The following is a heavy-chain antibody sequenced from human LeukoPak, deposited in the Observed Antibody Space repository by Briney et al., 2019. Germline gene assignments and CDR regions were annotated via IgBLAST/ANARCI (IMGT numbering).Heavy chain of an antibody. J-gene: IGHJ1*01. CDR2: ISYDGSNK. CDR1: GGTFSSYA. Sequence: GGSLRLSCAASGGTFSSYAMHWVRQAPGKGLEWVAVISYDGSNKYYADSVKGRFTISRDNSKNTLYLQMNSLRAEDTAVYYCARVGVAWDIVVVPAAGFFQHWGQGTLVTVSS. V-gene: IGHV3-30*04. CDR3: ARVGVAWDIVVVPAAGFFQH. D-gene: IGHD2-2*01.